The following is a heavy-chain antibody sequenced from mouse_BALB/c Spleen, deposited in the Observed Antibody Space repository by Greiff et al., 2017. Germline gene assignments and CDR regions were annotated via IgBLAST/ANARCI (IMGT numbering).Heavy chain of an antibody. Sequence: QVQLQQSGPGLVAPSQSLSITCTVSGFSLTSYGVHWVRQPPGKGLEWLGVIWAGGSTNYNSALMSRLSISKDNSKSQVFLKMNSLQTDDTAMYYCARDRGGYYRYEGYAMDYWGQGTSVTVSS. CDR3: ARDRGGYYRYEGYAMDY. J-gene: IGHJ4*01. V-gene: IGHV2-9*02. CDR1: GFSLTSYG. D-gene: IGHD2-14*01. CDR2: IWAGGST.